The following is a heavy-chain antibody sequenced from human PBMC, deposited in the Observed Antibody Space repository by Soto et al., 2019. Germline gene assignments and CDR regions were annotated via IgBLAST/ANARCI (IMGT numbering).Heavy chain of an antibody. Sequence: QVQLQESGPGLVKPSQTLSLTCTVSGGSISSGGYYSSWIRQHPGKGLEWIGYIYYSGSTYYNPSLKSRVTISVDTSKIQFSLKLSSVTAADTAVYYCARSGYSYGPNPLLYWGQGTLVTVSS. J-gene: IGHJ4*02. CDR3: ARSGYSYGPNPLLY. CDR2: IYYSGST. D-gene: IGHD5-18*01. V-gene: IGHV4-31*03. CDR1: GGSISSGGYY.